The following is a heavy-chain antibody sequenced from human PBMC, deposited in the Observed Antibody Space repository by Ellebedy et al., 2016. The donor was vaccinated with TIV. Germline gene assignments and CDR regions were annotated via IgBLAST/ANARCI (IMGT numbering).Heavy chain of an antibody. J-gene: IGHJ6*02. CDR1: GGAFSSYA. Sequence: AASVKVSCKASGGAFSSYAISWARQAPGQGLEWMGGLIPIFGTTNYAQKFQGRVTLTADESTSTAYMELSSLRSEDSAVYFCARVSLPNYFYNGLDVWGQGTTVTVSS. V-gene: IGHV1-69*13. CDR3: ARVSLPNYFYNGLDV. CDR2: LIPIFGTT.